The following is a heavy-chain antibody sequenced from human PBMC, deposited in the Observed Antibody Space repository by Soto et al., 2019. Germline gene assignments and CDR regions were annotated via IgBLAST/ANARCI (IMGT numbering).Heavy chain of an antibody. CDR1: GGTFSSYA. Sequence: GASVKVSCKASGGTFSSYAISWVRQAPGQGLEWMGGIIPIFGTANYAQKFQGRVTITADESTSTAYMELSSLRSEDTAVYYCARESNLAYCGGDCYSWGQGTLVTVSS. CDR3: ARESNLAYCGGDCYS. J-gene: IGHJ4*02. CDR2: IIPIFGTA. D-gene: IGHD2-21*02. V-gene: IGHV1-69*13.